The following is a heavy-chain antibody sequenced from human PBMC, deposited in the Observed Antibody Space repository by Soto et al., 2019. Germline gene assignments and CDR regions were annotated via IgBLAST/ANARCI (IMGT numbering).Heavy chain of an antibody. CDR2: IIPIFGTA. CDR1: GGTFSSHA. J-gene: IGHJ5*02. CDR3: ARVKDYDFWSGYSVDP. Sequence: GASVKVSCKASGGTFSSHAISWVRQAPGQGLEWMGGIIPIFGTANYAQKFQGRVTITADKSTSTAYMELSSLRSEDTAVYYCARVKDYDFWSGYSVDPWGQGTLVTVSS. D-gene: IGHD3-3*01. V-gene: IGHV1-69*06.